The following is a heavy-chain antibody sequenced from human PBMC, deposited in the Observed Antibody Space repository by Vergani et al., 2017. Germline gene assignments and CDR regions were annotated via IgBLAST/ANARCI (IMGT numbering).Heavy chain of an antibody. V-gene: IGHV3-30*03. CDR1: GFTSSYYG. J-gene: IGHJ1*01. Sequence: QVHLVESGGGVVQPGRSLRLSCVVSGFTSSYYGMHWVRQAPGKGLEWVAVISYDGTQKYYADSVKGRFTISRDNSKSTLYLQMNSLRTEDTAVYYCATENCDTPGCQIGDFREWGQGTLVTVSS. CDR2: ISYDGTQK. D-gene: IGHD2/OR15-2a*01. CDR3: ATENCDTPGCQIGDFRE.